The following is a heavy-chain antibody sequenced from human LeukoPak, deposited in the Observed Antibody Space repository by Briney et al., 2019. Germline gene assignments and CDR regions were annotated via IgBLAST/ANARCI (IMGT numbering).Heavy chain of an antibody. D-gene: IGHD3-16*01. V-gene: IGHV3-7*05. CDR3: ARDWAVPFDY. CDR1: GFTFSSYR. Sequence: GGSLRLSCTASGFTFSSYRMSWGRQAPGKGLEWVANIKQDGSEKYYVDSVKGRFTISRDNAENSLYLQMNSLRAEDTAVYHCARDWAVPFDYWGQGSFVAASS. CDR2: IKQDGSEK. J-gene: IGHJ4*02.